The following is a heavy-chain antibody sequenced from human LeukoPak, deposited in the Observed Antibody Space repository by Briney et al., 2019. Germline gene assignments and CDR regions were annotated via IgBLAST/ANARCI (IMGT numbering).Heavy chain of an antibody. V-gene: IGHV3-23*01. J-gene: IGHJ4*02. Sequence: GGSLRLSCAASGFKFSDHYIDWVRQAPGKGLEWVSAISGSGGSTYYADSVKGRFTISRDNSKNTLYLQMNSLRAEDTAVYYCAKEVRIAAAGTVRGLFDYWGQGTLVTVSS. D-gene: IGHD6-13*01. CDR2: ISGSGGST. CDR3: AKEVRIAAAGTVRGLFDY. CDR1: GFKFSDHY.